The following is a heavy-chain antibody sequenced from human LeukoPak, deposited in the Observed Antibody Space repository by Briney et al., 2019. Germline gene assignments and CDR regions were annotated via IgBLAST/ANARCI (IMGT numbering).Heavy chain of an antibody. CDR2: IYGSGTT. CDR3: ARDSGTTGEVKFDP. J-gene: IGHJ5*02. V-gene: IGHV4-4*07. CDR1: GGSISSY. Sequence: SETLSLTCTVSGGSISSYWSWIRQPAGKGLEWIGRIYGSGTTTYNPSLKSRVSMSIDTSKDQFSLKLMSVTAADTAVYYCARDSGTTGEVKFDPWGQGTLVTVSS. D-gene: IGHD3-10*01.